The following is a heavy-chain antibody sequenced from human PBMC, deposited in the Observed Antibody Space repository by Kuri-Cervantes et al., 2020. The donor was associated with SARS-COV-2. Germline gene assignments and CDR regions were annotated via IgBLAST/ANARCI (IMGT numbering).Heavy chain of an antibody. J-gene: IGHJ6*02. CDR1: GYSFTSYW. CDR3: ARRIDYGDWDGMGV. D-gene: IGHD4-17*01. CDR2: IYPGDSDT. Sequence: ETLSLTCKGSGYSFTSYWIGWVRQMPGKGLEWMGIIYPGDSDTRYSSSFQGQVTISADKSISTAYLQWSSLKASDTAVHYCARRIDYGDWDGMGVWGQGTTVTVSS. V-gene: IGHV5-51*01.